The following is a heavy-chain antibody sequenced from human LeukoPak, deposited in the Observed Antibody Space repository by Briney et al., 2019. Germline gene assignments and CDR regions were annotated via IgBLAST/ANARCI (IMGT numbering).Heavy chain of an antibody. CDR2: ISSSGSTI. V-gene: IGHV3-48*03. CDR1: GFTFSSYE. Sequence: PGGSLRLSCAASGFTFSSYEMNWVRQAPGKGLEWFSYISSSGSTIYYADSVKGRFTISRDNAKNSLYLQMNSLRAEDTAVYYCARAPPYYYGSGSYPLDYWGQGTLVTVSS. J-gene: IGHJ4*02. CDR3: ARAPPYYYGSGSYPLDY. D-gene: IGHD3-10*01.